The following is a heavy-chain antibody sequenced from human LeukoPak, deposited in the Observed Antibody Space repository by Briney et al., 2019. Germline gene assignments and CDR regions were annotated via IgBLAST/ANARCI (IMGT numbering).Heavy chain of an antibody. CDR3: ASGYCGSTSCYGLFGAFDI. Sequence: GGSLRLSCAASGFTFSSYAMHWVRQAPGKGLEWVAVISYDGSNKYYADSVKCRFTISRDNSKNTLYLQMNSLRAEDTAVYYCASGYCGSTSCYGLFGAFDIWGQGTMVTVSS. J-gene: IGHJ3*02. V-gene: IGHV3-30*04. D-gene: IGHD2-2*01. CDR2: ISYDGSNK. CDR1: GFTFSSYA.